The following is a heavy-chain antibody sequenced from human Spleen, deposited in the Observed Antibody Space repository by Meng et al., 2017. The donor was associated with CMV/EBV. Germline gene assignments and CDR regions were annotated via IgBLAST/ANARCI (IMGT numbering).Heavy chain of an antibody. J-gene: IGHJ4*02. CDR2: ITADGTIT. CDR3: ARDATLPDY. V-gene: IGHV3-74*01. Sequence: ETLSLTCVASGFSFSSYWMHWVRQGPGKGLVWVSRITADGTITSYADSVRGRFTISRDNAKNTLYLHMDSLTAEDTAMYYCARDATLPDYWGQGTLVTVSS. D-gene: IGHD2-2*01. CDR1: GFSFSSYW.